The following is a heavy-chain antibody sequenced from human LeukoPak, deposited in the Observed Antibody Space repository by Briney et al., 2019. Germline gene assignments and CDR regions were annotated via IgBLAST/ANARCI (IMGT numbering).Heavy chain of an antibody. CDR1: GFTVSSNY. J-gene: IGHJ6*03. CDR2: IYSGGRT. V-gene: IGHV3-53*01. D-gene: IGHD3-10*01. Sequence: GGSLRLSCAASGFTVSSNYMSWVRQAPGKGLEWVSVIYSGGRTYYGDSVKGRFTFSRDNSKNTLYLQMNSLRAEDTAVYYCARVLSGRGSLYSYYYYMDVWGKGTTVTVSS. CDR3: ARVLSGRGSLYSYYYYMDV.